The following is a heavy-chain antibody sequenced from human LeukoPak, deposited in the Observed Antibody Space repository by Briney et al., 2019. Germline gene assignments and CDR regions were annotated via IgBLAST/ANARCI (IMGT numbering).Heavy chain of an antibody. J-gene: IGHJ4*02. CDR3: ARGFRTTVVTDS. D-gene: IGHD4-23*01. CDR2: IYYSGST. Sequence: SETLSLTCTVAGASVRSGSYYWSWIRQPPGKGLEWIGYIYYSGSTNYSPSLKSRVTISVDTSKNQFSLKLSSVTAADTAVYYCARGFRTTVVTDSWGQGTLVTVSS. CDR1: GASVRSGSYY. V-gene: IGHV4-61*01.